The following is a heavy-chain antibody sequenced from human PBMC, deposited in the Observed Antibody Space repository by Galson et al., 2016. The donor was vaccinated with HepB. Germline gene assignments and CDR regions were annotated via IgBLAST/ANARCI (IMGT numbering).Heavy chain of an antibody. CDR2: IYYPETT. Sequence: TLSLTCNVSGDSISSGDYYWNWIRQHPVKGLEWTGYIYYPETTYYNPSLKSRLTISIDNSKNQFSLKLSSVTAADTAVYYCARSSWMRLGWFDHWGQGILVTVSS. CDR1: GDSISSGDYY. CDR3: ARSSWMRLGWFDH. D-gene: IGHD3-10*01. J-gene: IGHJ5*02. V-gene: IGHV4-31*03.